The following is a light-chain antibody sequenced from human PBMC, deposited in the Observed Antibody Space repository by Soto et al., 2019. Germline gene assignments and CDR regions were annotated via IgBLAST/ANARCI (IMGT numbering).Light chain of an antibody. J-gene: IGKJ1*01. CDR1: QSMSTW. CDR3: QQYNTYSRT. CDR2: KAS. Sequence: DIQMTQSPSTLSASVGDRVTITCRASQSMSTWLAWYQQKSGKAPKLLIFKASTLQSGVPSRFSGSGSGTEFTLTIISLQPDDFATYYCQQYNTYSRTFGQGTKVEIK. V-gene: IGKV1-5*03.